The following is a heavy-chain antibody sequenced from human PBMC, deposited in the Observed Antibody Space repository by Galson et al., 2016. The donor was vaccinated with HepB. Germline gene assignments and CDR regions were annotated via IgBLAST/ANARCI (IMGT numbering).Heavy chain of an antibody. V-gene: IGHV3-11*01. CDR2: ISSSGNSM. CDR3: ARDLPDDSVEYFDVFDL. D-gene: IGHD4-17*01. Sequence: SLRLSCAASGFTFSDYYMNWIRQAPGKGLEWISYISSSGNSMLYAESVRGRFTISRDNAEKSLYLQMSNLRAEDTAVYYCARDLPDDSVEYFDVFDLWGQGTMVTVSS. CDR1: GFTFSDYY. J-gene: IGHJ3*01.